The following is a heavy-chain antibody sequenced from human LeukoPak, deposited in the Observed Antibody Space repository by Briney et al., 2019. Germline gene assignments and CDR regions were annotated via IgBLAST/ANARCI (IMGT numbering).Heavy chain of an antibody. V-gene: IGHV4-59*01. CDR1: GGSISDYS. D-gene: IGHD3-22*01. Sequence: SETLSLTCTVSGGSISDYSWSWIRQPPGKGLEWIGNIYYSGSANHNPSLKSRVTISRDMSKNQFSLKLTSVTTADTAVYYCARGVQDYYDSSGYPNWFDPWGQGTLVTVSS. J-gene: IGHJ5*02. CDR2: IYYSGSA. CDR3: ARGVQDYYDSSGYPNWFDP.